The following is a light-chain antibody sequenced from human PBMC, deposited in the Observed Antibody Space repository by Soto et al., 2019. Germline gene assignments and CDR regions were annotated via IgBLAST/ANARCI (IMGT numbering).Light chain of an antibody. J-gene: IGLJ3*02. CDR1: SSDVGGYDF. V-gene: IGLV2-14*01. Sequence: QSALTQPASVSGSTGQSITISCTGTSSDVGGYDFVSWYQQHPGKGPKLMIYDVSNRPSGVSNRFSCSKSGNTASLTISGLQTEDEAAYYCSSVTSTSTLVFGEGNKLTVL. CDR2: DVS. CDR3: SSVTSTSTLV.